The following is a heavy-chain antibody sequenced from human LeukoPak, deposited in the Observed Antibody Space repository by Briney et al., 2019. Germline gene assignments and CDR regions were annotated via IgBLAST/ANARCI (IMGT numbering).Heavy chain of an antibody. J-gene: IGHJ4*02. D-gene: IGHD3-22*01. V-gene: IGHV3-48*03. CDR1: GFTFSSYE. Sequence: PGGSLRLSCAASGFTFSSYEMNWVHQAPGKGLEWVSYISSSGSTIYYADSVKGRFTISRDNAKNSLYLQMNSLRAEDTAVYYCARVAETYYYDSSGSYFDYWGQGTLVTVSS. CDR3: ARVAETYYYDSSGSYFDY. CDR2: ISSSGSTI.